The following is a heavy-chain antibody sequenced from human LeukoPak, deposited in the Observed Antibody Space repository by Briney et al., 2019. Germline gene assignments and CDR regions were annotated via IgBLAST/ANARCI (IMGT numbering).Heavy chain of an antibody. V-gene: IGHV3-30-3*01. CDR2: ISYDGSNK. CDR3: ARARPFWSGYPYYFDY. CDR1: GFTFSSYA. D-gene: IGHD3-3*01. J-gene: IGHJ4*02. Sequence: PGGSLRLSCAASGFTFSSYAMHWVRQAPGKGLEWVAVISYDGSNKYYADSVKGRFTISRDNSKNTLYLQMNSLRAEDTAVYYCARARPFWSGYPYYFDYWGQGTLVTVSS.